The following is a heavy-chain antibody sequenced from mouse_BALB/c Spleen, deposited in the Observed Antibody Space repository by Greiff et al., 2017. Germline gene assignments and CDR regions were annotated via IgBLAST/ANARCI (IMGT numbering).Heavy chain of an antibody. CDR1: GYAFTNYL. V-gene: IGHV1-54*01. J-gene: IGHJ4*01. Sequence: LVESGAELVRPGTSVKVSCKASGYAFTNYLIEWVKQRPGQGLEWIGVINPGSGGTNYNEKFKGKATLTADNSSSTAYMQLSSLTSDDSAVYFWASLNYYGSSQYAMDYWGQGTSVTVSS. D-gene: IGHD1-1*01. CDR2: INPGSGGT. CDR3: ASLNYYGSSQYAMDY.